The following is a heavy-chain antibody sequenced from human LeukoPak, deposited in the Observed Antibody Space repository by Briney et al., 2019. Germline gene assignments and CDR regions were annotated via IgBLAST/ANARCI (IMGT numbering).Heavy chain of an antibody. J-gene: IGHJ4*02. V-gene: IGHV3-23*01. CDR1: GFALSRCG. CDR2: ICGNGGRT. Sequence: GGSLRLSCAASGFALSRCGMRWVRQAPGKGVEWVSSICGNGGRTFYAHSGKGPFTNSRDNSKNTLSLQTNRPRAEDTAVYYCAKGHVDGDGYYYFHYWGQGTLVTVSS. CDR3: AKGHVDGDGYYYFHY. D-gene: IGHD2-21*02.